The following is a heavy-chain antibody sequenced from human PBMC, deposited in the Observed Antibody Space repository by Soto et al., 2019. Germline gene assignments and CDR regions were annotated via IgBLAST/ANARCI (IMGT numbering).Heavy chain of an antibody. CDR2: ISGSGGST. V-gene: IGHV3-23*01. Sequence: EVQLLESGGGLVQPGGSLRLSCAAYGFTFSSYAMSWVRQAPGKGLEWVSAISGSGGSTYYADSVKGQFTISRDNSKNSLYLQMNSLRAEDTAVYYCAKDLGGIAVAVPDPWGHGTLVTVSS. CDR1: GFTFSSYA. J-gene: IGHJ5*02. D-gene: IGHD6-19*01. CDR3: AKDLGGIAVAVPDP.